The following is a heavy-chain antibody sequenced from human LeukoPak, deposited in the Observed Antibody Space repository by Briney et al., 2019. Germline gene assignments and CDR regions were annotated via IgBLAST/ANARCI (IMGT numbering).Heavy chain of an antibody. CDR1: GFNFNTYA. Sequence: GGSLRLSCAASGFNFNTYAMNWVRQAPGKELEWVAVIRYDGSTEYYADSVKGRFTISRDNSKNTLYLQMNSLRVEDSAVYYCARDSASIAAAVYWFFDLWGRGTLVTVSS. V-gene: IGHV3-33*01. D-gene: IGHD6-25*01. CDR2: IRYDGSTE. CDR3: ARDSASIAAAVYWFFDL. J-gene: IGHJ2*01.